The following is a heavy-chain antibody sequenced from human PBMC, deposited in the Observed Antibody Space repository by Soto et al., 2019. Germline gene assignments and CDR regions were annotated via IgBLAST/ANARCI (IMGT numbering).Heavy chain of an antibody. J-gene: IGHJ6*02. V-gene: IGHV1-69*13. Sequence: SVKVSCKAFGGTFSSYSICWVRQAPGQGLEWMGGIIPMFDSTNYAQKFQGRVTITADESTSTAFMELSSLRSEDTAVYYCARRVVVTSVRDIAYYYYGLDVWGQGTTVTVSS. D-gene: IGHD2-21*02. CDR2: IIPMFDST. CDR3: ARRVVVTSVRDIAYYYYGLDV. CDR1: GGTFSSYS.